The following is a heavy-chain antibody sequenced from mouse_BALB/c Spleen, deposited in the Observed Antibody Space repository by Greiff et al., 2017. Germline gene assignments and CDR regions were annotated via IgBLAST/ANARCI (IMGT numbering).Heavy chain of an antibody. CDR3: AREGLRLRFAY. J-gene: IGHJ3*01. D-gene: IGHD1-2*01. CDR1: GFTFSSYA. V-gene: IGHV5-9-4*01. Sequence: EVKLVESGGGLVKPGGSLKLSCAASGFTFSSYAMSWVRQSPEKRLEWVAEISSGGSYTYYPDTVTGRFTISRDNAKNTLYLEMSSLRSEDTAMYYCAREGLRLRFAYWGQGTLVTVSA. CDR2: ISSGGSYT.